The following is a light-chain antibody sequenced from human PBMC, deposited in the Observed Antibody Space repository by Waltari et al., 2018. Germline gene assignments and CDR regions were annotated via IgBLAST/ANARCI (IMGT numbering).Light chain of an antibody. V-gene: IGLV2-23*02. CDR2: EVS. CDR3: YSYAGGSV. Sequence: QSALTQPASVSGSPGQSITISCTGSSSDVGSSNLVSCYLQHPGKAPNLIIYEVSKRPSGVSNRFSGSKSGNTASLTISGLQAEDEADYYCYSYAGGSVFGTGTKVTVL. CDR1: SSDVGSSNL. J-gene: IGLJ1*01.